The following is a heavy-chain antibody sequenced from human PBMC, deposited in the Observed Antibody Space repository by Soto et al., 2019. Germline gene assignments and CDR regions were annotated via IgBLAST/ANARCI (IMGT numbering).Heavy chain of an antibody. Sequence: LSETLSLTCTVSGCSISTYYWSWIRQPPGKGLEWIGYIYHSGSTNYNPSLKSRVTISADTSKNQFSLRLSSVTAADTAVYYCARGGVVGRPSCGYWGKGTL. CDR3: ARGGVVGRPSCGY. V-gene: IGHV4-59*01. CDR2: IYHSGST. J-gene: IGHJ4*02. D-gene: IGHD3-3*01. CDR1: GCSISTYY.